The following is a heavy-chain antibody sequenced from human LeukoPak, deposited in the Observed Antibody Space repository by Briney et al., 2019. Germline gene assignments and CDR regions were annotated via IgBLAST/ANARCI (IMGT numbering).Heavy chain of an antibody. CDR3: AKDDRWLQFCC. V-gene: IGHV3-23*01. Sequence: GGSLRLPCAASGFTFSSYEMNWVRQAPGKGLEWVSGIIPSGHTTYYADSVRGRFTISRDNSRNTLYPQMNSLRAEDTAVYYCAKDDRWLQFCCWGQGTLVTVSS. CDR2: IIPSGHTT. D-gene: IGHD5-24*01. J-gene: IGHJ4*02. CDR1: GFTFSSYE.